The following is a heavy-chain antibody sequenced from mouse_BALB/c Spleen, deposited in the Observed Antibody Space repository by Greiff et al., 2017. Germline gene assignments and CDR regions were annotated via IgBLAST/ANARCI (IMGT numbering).Heavy chain of an antibody. CDR2: IDPENGDT. CDR3: NAGYGNYEAMDY. Sequence: VQLKQSGAELVRSGASVKLSCTASGFNIKDYYMHWVKQRPEQGLEWIGWIDPENGDTEYAPKFQGKATMTADTSSNTAYLQLSSLTSEDTAVYYCNAGYGNYEAMDYWGQGTSVTVSS. D-gene: IGHD2-10*02. CDR1: GFNIKDYY. V-gene: IGHV14-4*02. J-gene: IGHJ4*01.